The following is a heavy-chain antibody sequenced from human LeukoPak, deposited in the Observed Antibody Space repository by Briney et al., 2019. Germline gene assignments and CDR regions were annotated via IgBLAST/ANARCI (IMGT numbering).Heavy chain of an antibody. V-gene: IGHV3-23*01. J-gene: IGHJ4*02. CDR2: ISGSGGTT. D-gene: IGHD3-10*01. CDR1: GFTFSNHA. CDR3: AKDRLPMVRGIDY. Sequence: GGSLRLSCAASGFTFSNHAVSWVRQCPGKGLEWVSVISGSGGTTYYADSVKGRFTISRDNSKNTLYLQMNSLRVEDTAVYFCAKDRLPMVRGIDYWGQGTLVTVSS.